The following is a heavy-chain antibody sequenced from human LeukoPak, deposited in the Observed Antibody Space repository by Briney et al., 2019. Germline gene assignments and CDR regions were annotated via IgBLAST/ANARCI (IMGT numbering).Heavy chain of an antibody. CDR3: ARGRSYYWNPRHGMDV. CDR2: INHSGST. V-gene: IGHV4-34*01. D-gene: IGHD1-1*01. J-gene: IGHJ6*04. CDR1: GGSFSGYY. Sequence: PSETLSLTCAVYGGSFSGYYWSWIRQPPGKGLEWIGEINHSGSTNYNPSLKSRVTISVDTSKNQFSLKLSSVTAADTAVYYCARGRSYYWNPRHGMDVWGKGTTVTVSS.